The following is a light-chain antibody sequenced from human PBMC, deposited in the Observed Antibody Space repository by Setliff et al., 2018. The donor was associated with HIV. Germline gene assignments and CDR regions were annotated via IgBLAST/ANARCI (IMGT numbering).Light chain of an antibody. CDR2: DVT. J-gene: IGLJ1*01. CDR3: SSFAGRLHV. V-gene: IGLV2-11*01. CDR1: SSDVGSYNY. Sequence: ALTEPRSVSGSPGQSVTIPCTGTSSDVGSYNYVTWYQQHPGKVPKLMIYDVTRRPSGVPDRFSGSRSGNTASLTISGLQAEDEADYYCSSFAGRLHVFGTGTKVTV.